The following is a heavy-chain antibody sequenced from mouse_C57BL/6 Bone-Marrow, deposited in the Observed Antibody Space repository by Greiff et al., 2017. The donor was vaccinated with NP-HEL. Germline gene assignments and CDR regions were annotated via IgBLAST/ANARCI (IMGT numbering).Heavy chain of an antibody. V-gene: IGHV1-50*01. CDR2: IDPSDSYT. D-gene: IGHD1-1*01. CDR1: GYTFTSYW. Sequence: VQLQQPGAELVKPGASVKLSCKASGYTFTSYWMQWVKQRPGQGLEWIGEIDPSDSYTNYNQKFKGKATLTVDTSSSTAYMQLSSLTSEDSAVYYCARRIITTVVAQGYFDVWGTGTTVTVSS. J-gene: IGHJ1*03. CDR3: ARRIITTVVAQGYFDV.